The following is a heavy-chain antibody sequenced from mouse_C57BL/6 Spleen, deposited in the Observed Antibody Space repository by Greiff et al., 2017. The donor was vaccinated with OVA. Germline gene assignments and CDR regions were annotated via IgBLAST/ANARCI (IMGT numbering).Heavy chain of an antibody. CDR3: ARQTGGYAMDY. Sequence: EVKVVESGGGLVKPGGSLKLSCAASGFTFSDYGMHWVRQAPEKGLEWVAYISSGSSTIYYADTVKGRFTISRDNAKNTLFLQMTSLRSEDTAMYYCARQTGGYAMDYWGQGTSVTVSS. D-gene: IGHD1-1*02. CDR2: ISSGSSTI. J-gene: IGHJ4*01. CDR1: GFTFSDYG. V-gene: IGHV5-17*01.